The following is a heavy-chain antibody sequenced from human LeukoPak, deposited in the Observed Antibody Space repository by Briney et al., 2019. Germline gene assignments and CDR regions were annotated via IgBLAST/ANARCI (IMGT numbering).Heavy chain of an antibody. D-gene: IGHD3-16*01. Sequence: SETLSLTCTVSGGSISSSSYCWGWIRQPPGKGLEWIGSICYSGSTFYNPSLKSRVTLSVDTSKNQFSLKLSSVTAADTAVYYCSRQRGLRAIFDSWGQGTLVTVSS. CDR1: GGSISSSSYC. CDR3: SRQRGLRAIFDS. V-gene: IGHV4-39*01. J-gene: IGHJ4*02. CDR2: ICYSGST.